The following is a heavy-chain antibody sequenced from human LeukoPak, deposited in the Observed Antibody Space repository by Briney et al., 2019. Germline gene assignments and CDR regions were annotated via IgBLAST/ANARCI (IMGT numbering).Heavy chain of an antibody. CDR2: IYYSGST. J-gene: IGHJ6*03. D-gene: IGHD3-22*01. CDR1: GGSISSSCYY. Sequence: PSETLSLTCTVSGGSISSSCYYWGWIRQPPGKGLEWIGSIYYSGSTYYNPSLKSRVTISVDTSKNQFSLKLSSVTAADTAVYYCARVQYYYDSSGYYSGYYYYYMDVWGKGTTVTVSS. CDR3: ARVQYYYDSSGYYSGYYYYYMDV. V-gene: IGHV4-39*01.